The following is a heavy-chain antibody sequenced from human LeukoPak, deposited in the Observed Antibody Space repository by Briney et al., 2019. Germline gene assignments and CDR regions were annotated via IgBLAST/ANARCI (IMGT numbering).Heavy chain of an antibody. CDR3: ATEGEIGYGYLY. CDR2: IKKEGGSER. V-gene: IGHV3-7*01. Sequence: GGSLRLSCAASGFTVSNNFMGWVRQAPGKGLEWVANIKKEGGSERNYVDSVKGRFAVSIDYAKNSLYLQINSMRAEDTAVYYCATEGEIGYGYLYWGQGTLVTVPS. CDR1: GFTVSNNF. J-gene: IGHJ4*02. D-gene: IGHD5-18*01.